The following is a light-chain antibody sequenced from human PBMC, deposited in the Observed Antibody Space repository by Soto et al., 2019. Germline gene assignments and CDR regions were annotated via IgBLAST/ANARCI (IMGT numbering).Light chain of an antibody. V-gene: IGLV2-14*01. CDR3: SSYTSSSTVL. J-gene: IGLJ2*01. CDR1: SSDVGGYNY. Sequence: QSVLTQPASVSGSPGQSITISCTGTSSDVGGYNYVSWYQQHPGKAPKLMIYEVSNRPSGVSKRFSGSKSGHTASLTISRLQAEDEADYYCSSYTSSSTVLFGGGTKVTVL. CDR2: EVS.